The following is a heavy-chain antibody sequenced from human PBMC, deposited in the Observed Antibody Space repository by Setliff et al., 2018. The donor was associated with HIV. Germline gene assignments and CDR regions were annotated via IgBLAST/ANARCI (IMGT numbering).Heavy chain of an antibody. CDR3: ARTRGYCSKTSCYALRGPDY. Sequence: SETLSLTCTVSGGSISIYYWSWIRQLPGEGLEWIGRISAGGYTYYNPSLQSRVTMSVDMSKNQFSLKLSSVTAADTAVYYCARTRGYCSKTSCYALRGPDYWGQGTRVTVSS. D-gene: IGHD2-2*01. J-gene: IGHJ4*02. V-gene: IGHV4-4*07. CDR1: GGSISIYY. CDR2: ISAGGYT.